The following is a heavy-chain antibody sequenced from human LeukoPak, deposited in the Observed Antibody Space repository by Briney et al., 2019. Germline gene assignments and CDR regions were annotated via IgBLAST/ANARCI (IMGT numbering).Heavy chain of an antibody. Sequence: GGSLRLSCAASGFTFSSYSVNWVRQAPGKGLEWVSSISSSSSYIYYADSVKGRFTISRDNSKNTLYLQMNSLRAEDTAVYYCATTGYCSGGSCSFNYFDYWGQGTLVTVSS. V-gene: IGHV3-21*04. D-gene: IGHD2-15*01. CDR1: GFTFSSYS. CDR3: ATTGYCSGGSCSFNYFDY. J-gene: IGHJ4*02. CDR2: ISSSSSYI.